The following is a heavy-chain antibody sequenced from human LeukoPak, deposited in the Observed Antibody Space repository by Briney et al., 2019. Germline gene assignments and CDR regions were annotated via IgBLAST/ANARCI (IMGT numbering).Heavy chain of an antibody. J-gene: IGHJ5*02. CDR3: ARTPQWPTECFDP. CDR2: TYYRSKWFN. V-gene: IGHV6-1*01. Sequence: SQTLSLTCDISGDTVSSNSAAWSWIRQSPSRGLEWLGRTYYRSKWFNDYAMSVKGRMTINPDTSKNQFSLQLNSVTPEDTAVYYCARTPQWPTECFDPWGQGTLVTVSS. CDR1: GDTVSSNSAA. D-gene: IGHD6-19*01.